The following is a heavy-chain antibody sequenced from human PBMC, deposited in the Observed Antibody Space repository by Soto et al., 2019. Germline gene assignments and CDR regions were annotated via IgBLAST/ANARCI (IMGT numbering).Heavy chain of an antibody. J-gene: IGHJ6*02. CDR1: GFTFRSYG. V-gene: IGHV3-33*01. D-gene: IGHD2-2*01. Sequence: QMQLVEYGGGVVQPGRSLRLSCAASGFTFRSYGIHWVRQAPGKGLEWVALIWFDGSKKYYVDSVKGRFAVSRDNSKNTLYLQMSSLRVEDTAVYSCARDRLVPYGYGMDVWGLSTTVTVSS. CDR3: ARDRLVPYGYGMDV. CDR2: IWFDGSKK.